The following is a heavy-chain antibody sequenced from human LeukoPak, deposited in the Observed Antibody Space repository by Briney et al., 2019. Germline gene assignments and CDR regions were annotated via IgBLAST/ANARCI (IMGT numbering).Heavy chain of an antibody. CDR3: AWMAPGNWFDP. Sequence: GASVKVSCKASGYTFTSYAMHWVRQASGQRLEWMGWINAGNGNTKYSQKFQGRVTIARDTSASTAYMELSSLRSEDTAVYYCAWMAPGNWFDPWGQGTLVTVSS. J-gene: IGHJ5*02. CDR2: INAGNGNT. D-gene: IGHD5-24*01. V-gene: IGHV1-3*01. CDR1: GYTFTSYA.